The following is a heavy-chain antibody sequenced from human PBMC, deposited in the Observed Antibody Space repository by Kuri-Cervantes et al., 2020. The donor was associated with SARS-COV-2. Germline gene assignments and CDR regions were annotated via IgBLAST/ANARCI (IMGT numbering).Heavy chain of an antibody. V-gene: IGHV4-30-4*08. CDR2: IYYSGST. J-gene: IGHJ4*02. D-gene: IGHD6-13*01. Sequence: SQTLSLTCAVSGYSISSGYYWGWIRQPPGKGLEWIGYIYYSGSTYYNPSLKSRVTISVDTSKNQFSLKLSSVTAADTAVYYCARGVKPHSSWYLVDYWGQGTLVTVSS. CDR3: ARGVKPHSSWYLVDY. CDR1: GYSISSGYY.